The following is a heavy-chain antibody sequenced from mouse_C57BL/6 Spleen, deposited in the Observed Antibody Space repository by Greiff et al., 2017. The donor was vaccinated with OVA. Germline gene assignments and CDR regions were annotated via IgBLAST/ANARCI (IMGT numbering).Heavy chain of an antibody. CDR2: IDPSDSET. CDR3: ARGGYYGSSYMDY. J-gene: IGHJ4*01. CDR1: GYTFTSYW. Sequence: QVQLQQPGAELVRPGSSVKLSCKASGYTFTSYWMHWVKQRPIQGLEWIGNIDPSDSETHYNQKFKDKATLTVDKSSSTAYMQLSSPTSEDSAVYYCARGGYYGSSYMDYWGQGTSVTVSS. V-gene: IGHV1-52*01. D-gene: IGHD1-1*01.